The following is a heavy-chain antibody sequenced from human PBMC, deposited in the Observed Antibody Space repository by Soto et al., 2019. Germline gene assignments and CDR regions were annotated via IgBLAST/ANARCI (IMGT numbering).Heavy chain of an antibody. Sequence: QVPLVQSGAEVKKPGASVKVSCKASGYTFTSYAMHWVRQAPGQRLEWMGWINAGNGNTKYSQKFQGRVTITRDTSASTAYMELSSLRSEDTAVYYCARGYGDYGNAFDIWGQGTMVTVSS. J-gene: IGHJ3*02. CDR1: GYTFTSYA. D-gene: IGHD4-17*01. CDR3: ARGYGDYGNAFDI. V-gene: IGHV1-3*01. CDR2: INAGNGNT.